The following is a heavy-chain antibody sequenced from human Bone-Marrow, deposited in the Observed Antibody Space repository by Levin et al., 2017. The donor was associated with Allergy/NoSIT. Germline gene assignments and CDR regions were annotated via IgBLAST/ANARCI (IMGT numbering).Heavy chain of an antibody. Sequence: PSETLSLTCTVSGGSISSSSYYWGWIRQPPGKGLEWIGSIYYSGSTYYNPSLKSRVTISVDTSKNQFSLKLSSVTAADTAVYYCVAYYDFWSGYYTSDYWGQGTLVTVSS. CDR3: VAYYDFWSGYYTSDY. CDR1: GGSISSSSYY. D-gene: IGHD3-3*01. CDR2: IYYSGST. V-gene: IGHV4-39*07. J-gene: IGHJ4*02.